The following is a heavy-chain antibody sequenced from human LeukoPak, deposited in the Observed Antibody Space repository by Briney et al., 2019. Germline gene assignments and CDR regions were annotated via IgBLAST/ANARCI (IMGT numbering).Heavy chain of an antibody. J-gene: IGHJ6*02. CDR2: ISSSSSTI. CDR1: GFTFSTYS. D-gene: IGHD6-19*01. V-gene: IGHV3-48*01. CDR3: ARVRIVVAAHFHGMDV. Sequence: GGSLRLSCAASGFTFSTYSMDWVRQAPGKGLEWVSYISSSSSTIYYADSVKGRFTISRDNARNSLYLQMNSLRAEDTAVYYCARVRIVVAAHFHGMDVWGQGTTVTVSS.